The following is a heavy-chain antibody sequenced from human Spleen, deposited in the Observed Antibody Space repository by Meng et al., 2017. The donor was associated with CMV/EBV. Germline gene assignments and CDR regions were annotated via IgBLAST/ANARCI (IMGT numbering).Heavy chain of an antibody. CDR3: ARAGAAVTTNVDF. J-gene: IGHJ4*02. CDR1: GYHFDIYG. V-gene: IGHV1-18*01. CDR2: VGAENGDT. Sequence: KASGYHFDIYGITWVRQAPGQGLEWVGWVGAENGDTNYEQKFQGRVTVTADTFTNTAYMEMRSLRSDDSAMYYCARAGAAVTTNVDFWGQGTLVTVSS. D-gene: IGHD4-17*01.